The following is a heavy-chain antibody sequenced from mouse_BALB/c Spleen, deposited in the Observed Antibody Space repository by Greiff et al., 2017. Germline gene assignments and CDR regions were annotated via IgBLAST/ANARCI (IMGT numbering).Heavy chain of an antibody. V-gene: IGHV5-6*01. CDR2: ISSGGSYT. CDR1: GFTFSSYG. J-gene: IGHJ2*01. CDR3: ARHRDYGPLDY. Sequence: EVQVVESGGDLVKPGGSLKLSCAASGFTFSSYGMSWVRQTPDKRLEWVATISSGGSYTYYPDSVKGRFTISRDNAKNTLYLQMSSLKSEDTAMYYCARHRDYGPLDYWGQGTTLTVSS. D-gene: IGHD1-2*01.